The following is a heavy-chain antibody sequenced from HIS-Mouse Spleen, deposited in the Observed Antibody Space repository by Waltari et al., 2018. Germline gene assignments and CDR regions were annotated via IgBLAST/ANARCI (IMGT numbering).Heavy chain of an antibody. CDR1: GYTFTGYD. J-gene: IGHJ4*02. CDR2: INPNSGGQ. V-gene: IGHV1-2*02. Sequence: QVQLVQSGAEVKKPGASVKVSCKASGYTFTGYDMHWVRQAPGQGLEWMGWINPNSGGQNYAKKFQGRVTMTRDTSISTAYMELSRLRSDDTAVYYCARARGGGSYGSDYWGQGTLVTVSS. CDR3: ARARGGGSYGSDY. D-gene: IGHD1-26*01.